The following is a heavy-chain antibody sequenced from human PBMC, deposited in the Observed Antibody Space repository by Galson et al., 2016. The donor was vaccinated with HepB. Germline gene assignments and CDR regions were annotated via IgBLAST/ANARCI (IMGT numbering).Heavy chain of an antibody. D-gene: IGHD2/OR15-2a*01. CDR2: IYHTGST. Sequence: SETLSLTCAVSGGSISSSNWWSWVRQPPGKGLEWIGEIYHTGSTNYNPSLDPSLKSRVTISVDKSKNQFSLKLSSVTAADTAVYYCARDYFYSLDYWGQGTLVTVSS. CDR1: GGSISSSNW. V-gene: IGHV4-4*02. CDR3: ARDYFYSLDY. J-gene: IGHJ4*02.